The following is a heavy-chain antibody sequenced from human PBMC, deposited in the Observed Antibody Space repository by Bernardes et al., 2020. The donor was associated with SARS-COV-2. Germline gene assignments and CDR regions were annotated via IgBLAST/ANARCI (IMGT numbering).Heavy chain of an antibody. Sequence: GGSLRLSCAASGFTFSDYALTWVRQAPGKGLEWVSAISGGSGRGAFYADSVKGRFTTSRDNSKNTLYLQMSSLRADDTAVYYGVKDREYCSGTNCKGDYWGKGTLVTVSS. J-gene: IGHJ4*02. V-gene: IGHV3-23*01. D-gene: IGHD2-2*01. CDR2: ISGGSGRGA. CDR1: GFTFSDYA. CDR3: VKDREYCSGTNCKGDY.